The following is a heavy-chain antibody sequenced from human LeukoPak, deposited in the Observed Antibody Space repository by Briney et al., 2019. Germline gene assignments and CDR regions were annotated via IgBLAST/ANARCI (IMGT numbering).Heavy chain of an antibody. J-gene: IGHJ3*01. CDR1: GFTFSTYW. D-gene: IGHD3-22*01. Sequence: GGSLCLSCAASGFTFSTYWMHWVRQAPGKGLVWVARINGDGGDTNYADSVKGRFTISRDNARNTVYLQVNCLRAEDTAVYYCARGWVPSDITLKWGQGTMVTVSS. CDR3: ARGWVPSDITLK. CDR2: INGDGGDT. V-gene: IGHV3-74*01.